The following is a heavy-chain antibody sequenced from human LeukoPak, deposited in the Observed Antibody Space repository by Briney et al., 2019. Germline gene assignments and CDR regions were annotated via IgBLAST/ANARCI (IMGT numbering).Heavy chain of an antibody. CDR1: GFTVRSNH. Sequence: GGSLRLSCAASGFTVRSNHMSWVRQVPGKGLEWVSVISNGGGTNYADSVKGRFTISRDNAKNSLYLRMNSLRAEDTAVYYCARDRNYDYIWGSYRPDYFDYWGQGTLVTVSS. D-gene: IGHD3-16*02. CDR2: ISNGGGT. V-gene: IGHV3-53*01. J-gene: IGHJ4*02. CDR3: ARDRNYDYIWGSYRPDYFDY.